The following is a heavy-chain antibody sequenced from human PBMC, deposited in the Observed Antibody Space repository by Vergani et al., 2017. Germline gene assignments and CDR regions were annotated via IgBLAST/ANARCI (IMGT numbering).Heavy chain of an antibody. J-gene: IGHJ5*02. V-gene: IGHV1-46*03. CDR1: GYTFTSYS. D-gene: IGHD6-13*01. Sequence: QVKLVQSGAELKKPGASVKVSCKASGYTFTSYSMHWVRQAPGQGLEWMGIINPSGGSTSYAQKFQGRVTMTRDTSTSTVYMELSSLRSEDTAVYYCARGPHAAAAGRTLNWFDPWGQGTLVTVSS. CDR3: ARGPHAAAAGRTLNWFDP. CDR2: INPSGGST.